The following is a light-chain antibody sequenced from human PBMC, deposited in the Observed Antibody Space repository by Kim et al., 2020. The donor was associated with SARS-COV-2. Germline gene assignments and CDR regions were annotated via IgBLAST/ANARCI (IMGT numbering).Light chain of an antibody. Sequence: APGKTARITCGGDNIGNKNVHWYQQKPGQAPVLDIYYDRDRPSGIPERFSGSNSGNTATLTISRVEAGDEADYYCQVWDSSNDHYVFGTGTKVTVL. CDR2: YDR. J-gene: IGLJ1*01. V-gene: IGLV3-21*04. CDR1: NIGNKN. CDR3: QVWDSSNDHYV.